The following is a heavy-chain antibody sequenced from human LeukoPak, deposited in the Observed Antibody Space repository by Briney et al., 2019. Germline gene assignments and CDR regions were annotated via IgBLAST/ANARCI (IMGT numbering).Heavy chain of an antibody. Sequence: SETLSLTCAVSGGSISSSNWWSWVRQPPGQGLEWIGEIYHSGSTNYNPSLKSRVTISVDKSKNQFSLKLSSVTAADTAVYYCAREENSSSWYKYFDYWGQGTLVTVSS. CDR1: GGSISSSNW. J-gene: IGHJ4*02. CDR2: IYHSGST. D-gene: IGHD6-13*01. CDR3: AREENSSSWYKYFDY. V-gene: IGHV4-4*02.